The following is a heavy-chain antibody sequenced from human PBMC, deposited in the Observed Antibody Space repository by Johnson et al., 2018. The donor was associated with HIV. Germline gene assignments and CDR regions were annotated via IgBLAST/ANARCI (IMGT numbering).Heavy chain of an antibody. J-gene: IGHJ3*02. CDR3: ARDRSTPQPYYYDSSGYRGYSAFDI. V-gene: IGHV3-30*04. D-gene: IGHD3-22*01. Sequence: QVQLVESGGGLVQPGGSLRLSCAASGFTFSSYAMSWVRQAPGKGLEWVAVISYDGSNKYYADSVKGRFTISRDNSKNTLYLQMNSLRAEDTAVYYCARDRSTPQPYYYDSSGYRGYSAFDIWGQGTMVTVSS. CDR1: GFTFSSYA. CDR2: ISYDGSNK.